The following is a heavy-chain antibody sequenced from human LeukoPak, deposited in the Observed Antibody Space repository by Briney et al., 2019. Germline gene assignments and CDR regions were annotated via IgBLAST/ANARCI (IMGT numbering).Heavy chain of an antibody. CDR2: INPNSAGT. J-gene: IGHJ4*02. CDR1: GYTFTAYY. CDR3: ARAYTSAGTLGY. D-gene: IGHD6-13*01. V-gene: IGHV1-2*02. Sequence: ASGKVSCKASGYTFTAYYMHWVRQAPGQGLEWMGWINPNSAGTHYPQKFQGRVTMTRDTSIGTVFMELTSLRSDDTAVYFCARAYTSAGTLGYWGQGTLVTVSS.